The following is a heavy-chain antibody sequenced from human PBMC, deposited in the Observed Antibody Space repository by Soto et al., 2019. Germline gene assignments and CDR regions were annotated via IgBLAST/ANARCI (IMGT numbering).Heavy chain of an antibody. D-gene: IGHD3-10*01. CDR1: GFSFRNYA. Sequence: GGSLRLSCAASGFSFRNYAMSWVRQAPGKGLEWISTLTGSSSNIYYADSVKGWFAISRDNSRNTLYLQMNSLTAEDTAVYYCANGRATYGLLTHDYWGQGTLVTVSS. V-gene: IGHV3-23*01. J-gene: IGHJ4*02. CDR3: ANGRATYGLLTHDY. CDR2: LTGSSSNI.